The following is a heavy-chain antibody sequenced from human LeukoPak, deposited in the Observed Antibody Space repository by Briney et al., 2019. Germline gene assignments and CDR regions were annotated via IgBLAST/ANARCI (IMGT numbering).Heavy chain of an antibody. CDR2: INTNTGNP. Sequence: ASVKVSCKASGYTFTSYAMNWVRQAPGQGLEWMGWINTNTGNPTYAQGFTGRFVFSLDTSVSTAYLQISSLKAEDTAVYYCARERDKGSRRYDILTGWTFDPWGQGTLVTVSS. D-gene: IGHD3-9*01. V-gene: IGHV7-4-1*02. CDR1: GYTFTSYA. CDR3: ARERDKGSRRYDILTGWTFDP. J-gene: IGHJ5*02.